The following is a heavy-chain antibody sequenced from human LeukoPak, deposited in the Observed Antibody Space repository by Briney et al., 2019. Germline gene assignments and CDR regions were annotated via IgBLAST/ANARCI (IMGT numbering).Heavy chain of an antibody. D-gene: IGHD3-22*01. V-gene: IGHV3-21*01. J-gene: IGHJ3*02. CDR1: GFTFISFS. Sequence: GGSLRLSCAASGFTFISFSMNWVRQAPGKGLEWVSFISSSNYIYYADSVKGRFTISRDNAKNSVYLQLNSLRAEDTAVYYCARSRGVLITRGNDAFDIWGQGTMVTVPS. CDR3: ARSRGVLITRGNDAFDI. CDR2: ISSSNYI.